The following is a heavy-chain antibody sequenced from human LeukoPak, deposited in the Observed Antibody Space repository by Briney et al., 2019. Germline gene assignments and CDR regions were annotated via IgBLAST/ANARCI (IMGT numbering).Heavy chain of an antibody. CDR3: ARVAAVASDYFDY. CDR1: GYTFTSYG. J-gene: IGHJ4*02. V-gene: IGHV1-18*01. D-gene: IGHD6-13*01. CDR2: ISAYNGNT. Sequence: GASVKVSCKASGYTFTSYGISWVRQAPGQGREWRGWISAYNGNTNYAQKRQGRVTMTTHTSTSTAYMELRSLRSDDTAVYYCARVAAVASDYFDYWGQGTLVTVSS.